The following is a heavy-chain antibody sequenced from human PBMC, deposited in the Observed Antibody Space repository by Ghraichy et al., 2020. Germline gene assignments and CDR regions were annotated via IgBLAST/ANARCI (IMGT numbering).Heavy chain of an antibody. CDR2: IYYTGNT. Sequence: SETLSLTCTVSGGSIRSSSYYWGWIRQPPGKGLEWIGTIYYTGNTYYNPSLKSRVTISVDTPKNQFSLRMRSVTAADTAMYYCTRRAGGAVAGSGDNYWGQGTLVTVSS. V-gene: IGHV4-39*01. D-gene: IGHD6-19*01. J-gene: IGHJ4*02. CDR3: TRRAGGAVAGSGDNY. CDR1: GGSIRSSSYY.